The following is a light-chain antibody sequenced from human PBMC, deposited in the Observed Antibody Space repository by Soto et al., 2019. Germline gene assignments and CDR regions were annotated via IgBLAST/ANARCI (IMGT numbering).Light chain of an antibody. CDR3: QKYGSSPLT. CDR1: QSISNNY. V-gene: IGKV3-20*01. Sequence: ELVLTQSSGTLSLSAGDRATLSCRASQSISNNYLAWYQQKLGQAPRLLIYGESSRATGIPDRFSGSGSGTDLNVTISRLEPEDVAVYYCQKYGSSPLTFGGGTKVDIK. J-gene: IGKJ4*01. CDR2: GES.